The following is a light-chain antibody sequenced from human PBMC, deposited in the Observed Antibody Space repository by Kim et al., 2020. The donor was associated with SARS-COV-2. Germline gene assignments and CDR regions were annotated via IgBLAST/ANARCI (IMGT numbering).Light chain of an antibody. CDR3: QQHGSSPIT. CDR1: QRVSS. V-gene: IGKV3-20*01. CDR2: GAF. Sequence: PGERATRSCRASQRVSSIAWYQQKPGQAPSLLIYGAFTRATGIPDRFSGSGSGTDFTLTISRLEPEDFAVYFCQQHGSSPITFGQGTRLEIK. J-gene: IGKJ5*01.